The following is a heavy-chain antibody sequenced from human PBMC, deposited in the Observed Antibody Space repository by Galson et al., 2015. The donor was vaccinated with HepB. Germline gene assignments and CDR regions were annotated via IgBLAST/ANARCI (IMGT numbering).Heavy chain of an antibody. J-gene: IGHJ6*02. CDR2: IKQDGSEK. CDR1: GFTFSSYW. D-gene: IGHD2-2*01. Sequence: SLRLSCAASGFTFSSYWMSWVRQAPGKGLEWVANIKQDGSEKYYVDSVKGRFTISRDNAKNSLYLQMNSLRAEDTAVYYCSRWVGYCSRTSCYPYYYYGMDVWGQGTTVTVSS. CDR3: SRWVGYCSRTSCYPYYYYGMDV. V-gene: IGHV3-7*03.